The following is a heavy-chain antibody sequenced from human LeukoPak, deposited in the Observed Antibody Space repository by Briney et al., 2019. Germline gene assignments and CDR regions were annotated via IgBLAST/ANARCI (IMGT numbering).Heavy chain of an antibody. V-gene: IGHV5-51*07. CDR2: IYPGDSDT. CDR1: GYSFTSYW. D-gene: IGHD3-22*01. J-gene: IGHJ4*02. Sequence: GESLKISCKGSGYSFTSYWIGWVHQMPGKGLEWMGIIYPGDSDTRYSPSFQGQVTISADKSISTAYLQWSSLKASDTAIYYCARSSGYYHDVGGYWGQGTLVTVSS. CDR3: ARSSGYYHDVGGY.